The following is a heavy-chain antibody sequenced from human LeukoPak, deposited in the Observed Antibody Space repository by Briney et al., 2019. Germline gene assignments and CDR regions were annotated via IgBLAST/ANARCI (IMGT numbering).Heavy chain of an antibody. Sequence: GGSLRLSCAASGFTFNTYGMHWVRQAPGKGLEWVAFIRFDGNNKYYADSVKGRFTISRDNAKNSLYLQMNSLRAEDTAVYYCAKGFRAYGDYVSPLDYWGQGTLVTVSS. CDR1: GFTFNTYG. V-gene: IGHV3-30*02. CDR3: AKGFRAYGDYVSPLDY. D-gene: IGHD4-17*01. J-gene: IGHJ4*02. CDR2: IRFDGNNK.